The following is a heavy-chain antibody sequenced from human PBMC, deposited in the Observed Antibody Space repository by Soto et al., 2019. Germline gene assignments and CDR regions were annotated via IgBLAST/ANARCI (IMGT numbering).Heavy chain of an antibody. J-gene: IGHJ4*02. D-gene: IGHD2-2*01. CDR1: GDSMTSGDDS. Sequence: SETLSLTCTVSGDSMTSGDDSWSWIRQPPGKGLEWLGYIYRTGNTHYSPSLKSRVSISQDRSKNQFSLELTSVTAADTAVYYCARGDYQYSIDYWGQGTLVTVSS. CDR3: ARGDYQYSIDY. CDR2: IYRTGNT. V-gene: IGHV4-30-2*01.